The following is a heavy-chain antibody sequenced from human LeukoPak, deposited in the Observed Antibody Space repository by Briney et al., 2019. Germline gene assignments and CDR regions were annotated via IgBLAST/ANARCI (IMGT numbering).Heavy chain of an antibody. J-gene: IGHJ3*02. Sequence: GGSLRLSCAASGFTVSSNYMSWVRQAPGKGLEWVSVIYSGGSTYYADSVKGRFTISRDNSKNTLYLLMNSLRAEDTAVYYCAREKRGRIQLWSRGVHGAFDIWGQGTMVTVSS. CDR1: GFTVSSNY. V-gene: IGHV3-66*01. CDR2: IYSGGST. D-gene: IGHD5-18*01. CDR3: AREKRGRIQLWSRGVHGAFDI.